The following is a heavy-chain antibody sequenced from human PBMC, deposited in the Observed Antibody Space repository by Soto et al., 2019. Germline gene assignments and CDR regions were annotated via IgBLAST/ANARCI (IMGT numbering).Heavy chain of an antibody. D-gene: IGHD3-9*01. Sequence: PGGSLRLSCAASGFTFSSYGMHWVRQAPGKGLEWVAVIWYDGSNKYYADSVKGRFTISRDNSKNTLYLQMNSLRAEDTAVYYCARDPAHGHDILTGYYFPKYYFDYCGQGTLVTVSS. CDR1: GFTFSSYG. CDR2: IWYDGSNK. CDR3: ARDPAHGHDILTGYYFPKYYFDY. J-gene: IGHJ4*02. V-gene: IGHV3-33*01.